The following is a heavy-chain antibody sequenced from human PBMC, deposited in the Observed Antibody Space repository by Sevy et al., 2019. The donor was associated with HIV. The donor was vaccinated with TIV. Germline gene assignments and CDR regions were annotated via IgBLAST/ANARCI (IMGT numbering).Heavy chain of an antibody. Sequence: GGSLRLSCAASAFTFSSYWMTWVRQAPGKGLEWVANINQDGSVKYYVDSVRGRFTISRDNARNLVFLQMSSLRVDDSALYYCVKAIAKDGSFWGQGTLVTVPQ. CDR1: AFTFSSYW. V-gene: IGHV3-7*01. D-gene: IGHD6-13*01. CDR2: INQDGSVK. CDR3: VKAIAKDGSF. J-gene: IGHJ4*02.